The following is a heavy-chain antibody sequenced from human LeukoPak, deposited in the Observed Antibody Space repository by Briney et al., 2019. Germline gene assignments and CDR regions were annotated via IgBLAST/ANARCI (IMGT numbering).Heavy chain of an antibody. Sequence: GGSLRLSCAHSGLTFSQYCMSWVRQAPGKGLEWVPGISGSGTTTYYADSVRGRFTISRDNSKNTLYLQMHSLRVEDAAVYYCAKGHTDSGTGFDCWGQGTLVTVSS. D-gene: IGHD1-14*01. CDR3: AKGHTDSGTGFDC. CDR2: ISGSGTTT. J-gene: IGHJ4*02. CDR1: GLTFSQYC. V-gene: IGHV3-23*01.